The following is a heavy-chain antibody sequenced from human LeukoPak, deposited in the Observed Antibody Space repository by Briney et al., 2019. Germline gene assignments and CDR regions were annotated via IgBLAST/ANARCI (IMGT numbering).Heavy chain of an antibody. J-gene: IGHJ4*02. V-gene: IGHV4-59*01. Sequence: SSETLSLTCTVSGVSISSYYWSWIRQPPGKGLEWIGYIYYSGSTNYNPSLKSRVTISVDTSKNQFSLKLSSVTAADTAVYYCARLPQYYDFWSGYYSVGSYFDYWGQGTLVTVSS. D-gene: IGHD3-3*01. CDR2: IYYSGST. CDR3: ARLPQYYDFWSGYYSVGSYFDY. CDR1: GVSISSYY.